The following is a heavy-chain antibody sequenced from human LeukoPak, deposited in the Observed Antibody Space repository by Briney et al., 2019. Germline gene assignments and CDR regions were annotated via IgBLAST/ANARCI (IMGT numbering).Heavy chain of an antibody. CDR2: ISGSGGST. V-gene: IGHV3-23*01. CDR1: EFTFSNYA. J-gene: IGHJ6*02. Sequence: PGGSLRLSCAASEFTFSNYAMSWVRQAPGKGLEWVSAISGSGGSTYYADSVKGRFTISRDNSKNTLYLQMNSLRAEDTAVYYCAKGPEGRRNSDYYYYGMDVWGQGTTVTVSS. D-gene: IGHD4-11*01. CDR3: AKGPEGRRNSDYYYYGMDV.